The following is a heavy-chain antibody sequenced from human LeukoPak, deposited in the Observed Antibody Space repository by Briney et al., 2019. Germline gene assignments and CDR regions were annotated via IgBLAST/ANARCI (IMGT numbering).Heavy chain of an antibody. V-gene: IGHV3-74*01. J-gene: IGHJ3*02. D-gene: IGHD3-9*01. Sequence: PGGSLRLSCAASGFTFSTYWMHWVRQAPGKGLVWVSRINSDGSSTSYADSVKGRFTISRDNAKNTLYLQMNSLRAEDTAVYYCARDRETYYDILTGYYTLGDAFDIWGQGTMVTVSS. CDR1: GFTFSTYW. CDR2: INSDGSST. CDR3: ARDRETYYDILTGYYTLGDAFDI.